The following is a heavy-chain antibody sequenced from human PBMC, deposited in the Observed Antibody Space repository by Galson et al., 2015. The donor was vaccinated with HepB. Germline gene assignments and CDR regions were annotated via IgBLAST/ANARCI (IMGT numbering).Heavy chain of an antibody. J-gene: IGHJ4*02. D-gene: IGHD6-19*01. CDR1: GFTFSSYA. CDR2: ISSNGGST. CDR3: VKDNSSNGSGCPFDY. V-gene: IGHV3-64D*06. Sequence: SLRLSCAASGFTFSSYAMHWVRQAPGKGLEYVSAISSNGGSTYYADSVKGRFTISRDNSKNTLYLQMSSLRAEDTAVYYCVKDNSSNGSGCPFDYWGQGTLVTVSS.